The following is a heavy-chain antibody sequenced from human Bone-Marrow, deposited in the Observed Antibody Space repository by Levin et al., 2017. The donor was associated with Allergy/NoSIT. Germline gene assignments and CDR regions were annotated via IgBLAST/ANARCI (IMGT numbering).Heavy chain of an antibody. J-gene: IGHJ5*02. CDR3: AREADLGYSSGWVDS. D-gene: IGHD6-19*01. CDR1: GFRFNDFF. Sequence: SCAASGFRFNDFFLSWVRQAPGKGLEWVANIKEDGSEKYYVDSVKGRFDISRDNAKNSVFLQMNSLRVEDTAVYYCAREADLGYSSGWVDSWGQGTLVSVSS. V-gene: IGHV3-7*04. CDR2: IKEDGSEK.